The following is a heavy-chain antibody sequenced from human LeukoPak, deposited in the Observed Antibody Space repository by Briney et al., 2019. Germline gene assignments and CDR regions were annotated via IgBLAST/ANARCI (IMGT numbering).Heavy chain of an antibody. J-gene: IGHJ4*02. CDR3: ARYYDSSGYYDY. CDR1: GYTFTGYY. V-gene: IGHV1-2*02. CDR2: INPNSGGT. D-gene: IGHD3-22*01. Sequence: ASVKVSCKASGYTFTGYYMHWVRRAPGQGLEWMGWINPNSGGTNYAQKFQGRVTMTRDTSISTAYMELSRLRSDDTAVYYCARYYDSSGYYDYWGQGTLVTVSS.